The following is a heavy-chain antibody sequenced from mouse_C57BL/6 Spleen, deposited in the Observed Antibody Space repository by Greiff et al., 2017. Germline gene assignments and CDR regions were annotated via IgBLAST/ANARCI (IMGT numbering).Heavy chain of an antibody. D-gene: IGHD1-2*01. CDR1: GYTFTSYW. CDR2: IDPSDSET. Sequence: QVQLKQPGAELVRPGSSVKLSCKASGYTFTSYWMHWVKQRPIQGLEWIGNIDPSDSETHYNQKFKDKATLTADKSSSTAYMQLSSLTSEDSAVYYCARWGTTAYFDDWGKGTTLTVSS. V-gene: IGHV1-52*01. CDR3: ARWGTTAYFDD. J-gene: IGHJ2*01.